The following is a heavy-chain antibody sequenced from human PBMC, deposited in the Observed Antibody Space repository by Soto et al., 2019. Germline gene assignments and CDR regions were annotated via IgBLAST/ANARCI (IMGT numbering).Heavy chain of an antibody. J-gene: IGHJ6*02. Sequence: SETLSLTCTVSGGSISSSSYYWGWIRQPPGKGLEWIGSIYYSGSTYYNPSPKSRVTISVDTSKNQFSLKLSFVTAADTAVYYCARVRNSSSWYEYYYYYYGMDVWGQGTTVTVSS. D-gene: IGHD6-13*01. V-gene: IGHV4-39*01. CDR3: ARVRNSSSWYEYYYYYYGMDV. CDR2: IYYSGST. CDR1: GGSISSSSYY.